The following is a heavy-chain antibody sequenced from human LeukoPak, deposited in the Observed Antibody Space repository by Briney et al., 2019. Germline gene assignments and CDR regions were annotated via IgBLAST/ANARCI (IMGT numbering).Heavy chain of an antibody. CDR1: GLTFSNYA. CDR3: AKGARFLEWLSAFDI. D-gene: IGHD3-3*01. CDR2: ISGSGGST. Sequence: GGSLRLSCAASGLTFSNYAMTWVRQAPGKGLEWVSGISGSGGSTYYADSVKGRFTISRDNSKNTLYLQMNSLRAEDTAVYYCAKGARFLEWLSAFDIWGQGTMVTVSS. J-gene: IGHJ3*02. V-gene: IGHV3-23*01.